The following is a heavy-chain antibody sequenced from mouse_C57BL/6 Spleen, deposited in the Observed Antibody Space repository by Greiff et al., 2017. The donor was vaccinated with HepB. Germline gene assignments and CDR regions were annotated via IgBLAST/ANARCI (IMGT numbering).Heavy chain of an antibody. CDR2: IYPGSGNT. CDR1: GYTFTDYY. Sequence: VQLQQSGAELVRPGASVKLSCKASGYTFTDYYINWVKQRPGQGLEWIARIYPGSGNTYYNEKFKGKATLTAEKSSSTAYMQLSSLTSEDSAVYFCAREGILLAWFAYWGQGTLVTVSA. CDR3: AREGILLAWFAY. V-gene: IGHV1-76*01. D-gene: IGHD5-2*01. J-gene: IGHJ3*01.